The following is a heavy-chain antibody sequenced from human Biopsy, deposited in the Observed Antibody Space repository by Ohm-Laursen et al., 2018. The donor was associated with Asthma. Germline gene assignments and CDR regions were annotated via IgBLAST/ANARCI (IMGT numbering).Heavy chain of an antibody. V-gene: IGHV3-53*01. CDR1: EFTVSSNY. D-gene: IGHD3-16*01. CDR3: ARDFSRAIMIGGGREHYFDF. CDR2: INSAGST. J-gene: IGHJ4*02. Sequence: GSLRLSCTASEFTVSSNYMHWVRQAPGKGLEWVSMINSAGSTFYADSVKGRFTISRDNSKNTLHLQMNSLSPEDTAVYYCARDFSRAIMIGGGREHYFDFWGQGTLVTVSS.